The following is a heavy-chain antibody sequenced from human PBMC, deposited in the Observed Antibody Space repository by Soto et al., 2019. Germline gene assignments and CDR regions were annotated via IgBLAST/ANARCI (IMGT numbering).Heavy chain of an antibody. D-gene: IGHD6-13*01. J-gene: IGHJ6*01. Sequence: GSVEVCFKASGGPFSSYAMHLVRQAPGQRLEWVGWINAGNGNTKYSQKFQGRVTITRDTSASTAYMELSSLRSEDTAVYYCARVGAAASTLPQDYYYYYGMDVWGQGTTVTVSS. V-gene: IGHV1-3*01. CDR1: GGPFSSYA. CDR2: INAGNGNT. CDR3: ARVGAAASTLPQDYYYYYGMDV.